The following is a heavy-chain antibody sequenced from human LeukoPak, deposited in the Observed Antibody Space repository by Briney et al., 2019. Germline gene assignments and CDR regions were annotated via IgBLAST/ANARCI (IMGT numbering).Heavy chain of an antibody. J-gene: IGHJ3*02. V-gene: IGHV4-4*07. D-gene: IGHD3-16*01. CDR1: GGSIISYY. Sequence: PSETLSLTCTVSGGSIISYYWSWIRQPAGKGLEWIGRIYTSGSTNYNPSLKSRVTMSVDTSKNQFSLKLSSVTAADTAVYYCARNSDLEEWEFAFDIWGQGTMVTVSS. CDR2: IYTSGST. CDR3: ARNSDLEEWEFAFDI.